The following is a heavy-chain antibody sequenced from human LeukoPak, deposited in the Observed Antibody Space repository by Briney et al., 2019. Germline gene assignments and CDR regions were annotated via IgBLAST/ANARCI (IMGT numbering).Heavy chain of an antibody. V-gene: IGHV1-18*01. Sequence: GASVKVSCKASGYTFTSYGISWVRQAPGQGLEWMGWISAYNGNTNYAQKLQGRVTMTTGTSTSTAYMELRSLRSDDTAVYYCARRYCSSTSCSLHYFDYWGQGTLVTVSS. CDR1: GYTFTSYG. CDR3: ARRYCSSTSCSLHYFDY. CDR2: ISAYNGNT. D-gene: IGHD2-2*01. J-gene: IGHJ4*02.